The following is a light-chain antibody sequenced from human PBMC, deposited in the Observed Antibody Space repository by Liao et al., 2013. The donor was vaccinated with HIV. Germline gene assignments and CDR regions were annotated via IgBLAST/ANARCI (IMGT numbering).Light chain of an antibody. V-gene: IGLV3-1*01. Sequence: SYELTQSPSVSVSPGQTASITCSGDYLTDKYASWYQHKPGQAPVLVIYQDNKRPSGIPERFSGSNSGNTATLTISGTQAVDEADYYCQAWDSSTHVVFGGGTKLTVL. CDR3: QAWDSSTHVV. CDR2: QDN. CDR1: YLTDKY. J-gene: IGLJ2*01.